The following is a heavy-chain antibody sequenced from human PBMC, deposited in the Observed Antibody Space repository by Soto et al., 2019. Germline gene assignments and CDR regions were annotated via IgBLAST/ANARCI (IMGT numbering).Heavy chain of an antibody. CDR2: ISGSGGST. J-gene: IGHJ4*02. D-gene: IGHD6-13*01. Sequence: HPGGSLRLSCAASGFIFSSYAMIWVRQAPGKGLEWVSVISGSGGSTYYADSVKGRFTISRDNSKYTLYLQMNSLTAEDTAVYYCAKGGGRGAGAGYPPAPDDWGQGT. CDR1: GFIFSSYA. V-gene: IGHV3-23*01. CDR3: AKGGGRGAGAGYPPAPDD.